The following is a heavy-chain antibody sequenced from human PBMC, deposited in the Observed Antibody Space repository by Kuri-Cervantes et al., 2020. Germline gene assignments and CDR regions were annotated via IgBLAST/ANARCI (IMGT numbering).Heavy chain of an antibody. CDR1: GFTFSYYY. D-gene: IGHD3-3*01. V-gene: IGHV3-11*01. J-gene: IGHJ6*02. CDR2: ISSSGSTI. CDR3: ATKYYDFWSGWENYYYGMDV. Sequence: GESLKISCAASGFTFSYYYMSWIRQAPGKGLEWVSYISSSGSTIYYADSVKGRFTISRDNAKNSLYLQMNSLRAEDTAVYYCATKYYDFWSGWENYYYGMDVWGQGTTVTVSS.